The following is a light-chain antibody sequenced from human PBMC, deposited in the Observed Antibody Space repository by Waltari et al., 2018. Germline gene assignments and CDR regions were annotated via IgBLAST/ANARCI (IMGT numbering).Light chain of an antibody. J-gene: IGLJ2*01. CDR3: SSYTDDTTLDVI. Sequence: QSALTQPASVSGSPGQTITIPCTGTTSDVGSYHYVSLSQRHPGKAPKLIIYDVYIRPSGVSSRFSGSKSGNTASLTISGLQAEDEGDYYCSSYTDDTTLDVIFGGGTKLTVL. V-gene: IGLV2-14*03. CDR1: TSDVGSYHY. CDR2: DVY.